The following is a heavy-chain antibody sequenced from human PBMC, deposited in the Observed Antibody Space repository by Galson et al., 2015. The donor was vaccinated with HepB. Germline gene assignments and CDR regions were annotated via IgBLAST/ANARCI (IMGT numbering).Heavy chain of an antibody. CDR1: GFTFNNAW. J-gene: IGHJ5*02. CDR3: TTDVLYSTFWSWLNP. CDR2: IKSKTDGGTT. Sequence: SLRLSCAASGFTFNNAWMSWVRQPPGKGLEWVGHIKSKTDGGTTDYAAPVKGRFTISRNDSKNTLYLQMNGLKTDDTAGYYCTTDVLYSTFWSWLNPWGQGTLVTVSS. D-gene: IGHD6-13*01. V-gene: IGHV3-15*01.